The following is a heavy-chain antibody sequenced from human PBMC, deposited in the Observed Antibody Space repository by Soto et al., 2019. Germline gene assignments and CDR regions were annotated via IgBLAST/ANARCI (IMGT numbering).Heavy chain of an antibody. D-gene: IGHD4-17*01. J-gene: IGHJ4*02. CDR2: ISSNSDTI. CDR1: GFTADDYA. V-gene: IGHV3-9*02. Sequence: EVQLVESGGGLVQPGRSLRLSCVASGFTADDYALHWVRQAPGKGLEWVSGISSNSDTIHYADSVKGRFTISRDNAKTSLFLQMNSLRPEDTAVYYCAKDMQWGGMTTIHYFDSWGQGTLVTVSS. CDR3: AKDMQWGGMTTIHYFDS.